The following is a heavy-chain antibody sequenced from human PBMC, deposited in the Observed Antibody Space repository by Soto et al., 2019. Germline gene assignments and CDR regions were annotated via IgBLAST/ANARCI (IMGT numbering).Heavy chain of an antibody. Sequence: SVKVSFKASGFTFSTSAVQWVRQARGQRLEWIGWIVVGSGNTIYAPKFRERVTITRDMSTSTAYMELSSLRSEDTAIYYCAAPAKGGYYYGMDVWGQGTTVTVSS. CDR2: IVVGSGNT. J-gene: IGHJ6*02. CDR3: AAPAKGGYYYGMDV. D-gene: IGHD2-15*01. V-gene: IGHV1-58*01. CDR1: GFTFSTSA.